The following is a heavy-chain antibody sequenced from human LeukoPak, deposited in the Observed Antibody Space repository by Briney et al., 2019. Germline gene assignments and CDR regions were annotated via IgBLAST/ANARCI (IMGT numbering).Heavy chain of an antibody. V-gene: IGHV4-59*08. CDR3: ASSTRATEYFHH. Sequence: SETLCLTRTLSGDSVSSYYWSWVRQRPRERLEWIGYISYSGSTNYNPSLRGRVTISIDTSKNQFSLKLSSVTAADTAVYYCASSTRATEYFHHWGQGTLVTVSS. CDR2: ISYSGST. J-gene: IGHJ1*01. CDR1: GDSVSSYY.